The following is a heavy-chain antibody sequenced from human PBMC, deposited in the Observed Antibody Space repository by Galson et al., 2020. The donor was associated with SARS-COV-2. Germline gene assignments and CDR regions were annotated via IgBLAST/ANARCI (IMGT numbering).Heavy chain of an antibody. CDR2: MNPNSGYT. CDR1: GHSFTSYD. D-gene: IGHD1-26*01. Sequence: ASVKVSCKASGHSFTSYDVNWVRQASGQGLEWLGWMNPNSGYTVFSQKFQGRVTLTRDISLSTAYLELSGLRPDDTAVYYCARVLGYYGMDVWGQGTAVSVSS. J-gene: IGHJ6*02. CDR3: ARVLGYYGMDV. V-gene: IGHV1-8*01.